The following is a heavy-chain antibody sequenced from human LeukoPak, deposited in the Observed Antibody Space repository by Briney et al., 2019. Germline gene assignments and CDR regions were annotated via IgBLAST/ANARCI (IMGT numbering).Heavy chain of an antibody. CDR3: AARSGSLMEAFDI. Sequence: GASVKVSCKASGGTFSSYAISWVRQAPGQGLEWMGRIIPILGIANYAQKFQERVTITRDMSTSTAYMELSSLRPEDTAVYYCAARSGSLMEAFDIWGQGTMVTVSS. J-gene: IGHJ3*02. CDR1: GGTFSSYA. CDR2: IIPILGIA. D-gene: IGHD1-26*01. V-gene: IGHV1-69*04.